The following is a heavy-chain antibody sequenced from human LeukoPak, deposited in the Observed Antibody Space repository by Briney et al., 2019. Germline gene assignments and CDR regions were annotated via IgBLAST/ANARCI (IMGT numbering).Heavy chain of an antibody. CDR3: ARGRYCSATICSGGDAFDI. J-gene: IGHJ3*02. Sequence: SETLSVIWTVSGGSISHYYWRWIRQPAGEGLELVGRVFSSASTNYNPSLKSRVTLSVDASKNQFSLRLSSLTAADTAVYYCARGRYCSATICSGGDAFDIWGQGTVVTVSS. D-gene: IGHD5-24*01. CDR1: GGSISHYY. V-gene: IGHV4-4*07. CDR2: VFSSAST.